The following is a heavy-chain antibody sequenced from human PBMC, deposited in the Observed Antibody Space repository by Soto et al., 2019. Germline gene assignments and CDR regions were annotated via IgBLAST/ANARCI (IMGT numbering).Heavy chain of an antibody. Sequence: QVQLVESGGGVVQPGRSLRLSCAASGFTFSSYGMHWVRQAPGKGLEWVAVIWYDGSNKYYADSVKGRFTISRDNSKNTLYLQMNSLRAEDTAVYYWARDSGSGWPYFDYWGQGTLVTVSS. CDR2: IWYDGSNK. V-gene: IGHV3-33*01. CDR1: GFTFSSYG. D-gene: IGHD6-19*01. J-gene: IGHJ4*02. CDR3: ARDSGSGWPYFDY.